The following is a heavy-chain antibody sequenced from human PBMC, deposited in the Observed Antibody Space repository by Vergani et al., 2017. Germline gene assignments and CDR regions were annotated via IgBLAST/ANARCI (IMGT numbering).Heavy chain of an antibody. V-gene: IGHV1-46*01. CDR3: SRGCGSTSSYKRGEDWFDP. CDR1: GYTFTSYY. Sequence: QVQLVQSGAAVKKPGASVKVSCQASGYTFTSYYLHWVRPAPGQGLEWMGIINPSGGSTNYAQKFQGRVTMTRDTSTSTVFMELSSLRSEDTAVYYCSRGCGSTSSYKRGEDWFDPWGQGTLVTVSS. D-gene: IGHD2-2*02. J-gene: IGHJ5*02. CDR2: INPSGGST.